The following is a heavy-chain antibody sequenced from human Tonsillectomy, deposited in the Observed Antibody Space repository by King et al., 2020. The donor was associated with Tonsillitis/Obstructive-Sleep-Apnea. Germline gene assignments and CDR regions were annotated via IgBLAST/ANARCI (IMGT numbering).Heavy chain of an antibody. Sequence: QLVQSAADVKKPGASVKVSCKASGYRFNDYEMHWVRQAPGQGLEWLGVIDSSSGVARYAEKVQDRVTMTRDTSTSIVYMELSRLRSDDTAVYYCARGEYMLVVDSPHFQHWGQGTLVTVSS. D-gene: IGHD2-21*01. CDR1: GYRFNDYE. CDR2: IDSSSGVA. CDR3: ARGEYMLVVDSPHFQH. J-gene: IGHJ4*02. V-gene: IGHV1-46*02.